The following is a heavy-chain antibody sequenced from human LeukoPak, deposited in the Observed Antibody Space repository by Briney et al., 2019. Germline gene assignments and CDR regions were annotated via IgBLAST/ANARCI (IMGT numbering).Heavy chain of an antibody. CDR2: INHSGST. J-gene: IGHJ4*02. D-gene: IGHD4-23*01. CDR3: AAPRRGNSGGSFDY. CDR1: GGSFSGYY. V-gene: IGHV4-34*01. Sequence: SETLSLTCAVYGGSFSGYYWSLIRQPPGKGLEWIGEINHSGSTNYNPSLKSRVTISVDTSKNQFSLKLSSVTAADTAVYYCAAPRRGNSGGSFDYWGQGTLVTVSS.